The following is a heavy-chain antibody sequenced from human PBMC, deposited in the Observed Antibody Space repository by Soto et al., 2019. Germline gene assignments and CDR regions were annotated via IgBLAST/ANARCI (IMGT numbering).Heavy chain of an antibody. V-gene: IGHV3-23*01. Sequence: GGSLRLSCAASGFTFSSYAMSWVRQAPWKGLEWVSAISGSGGSTYYADSVKGRFTISRDNSKNTLYLQMNSLRAEDTAVYYCAKDRIVVVTAIDFDYWGQGTLVTVSS. J-gene: IGHJ4*02. CDR3: AKDRIVVVTAIDFDY. CDR2: ISGSGGST. D-gene: IGHD2-21*02. CDR1: GFTFSSYA.